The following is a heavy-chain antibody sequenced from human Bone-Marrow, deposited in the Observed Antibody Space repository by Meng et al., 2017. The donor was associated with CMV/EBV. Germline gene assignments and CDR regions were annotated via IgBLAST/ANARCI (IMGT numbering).Heavy chain of an antibody. J-gene: IGHJ6*02. Sequence: GGSLRLSCAASGFTFDDYAMHWVRQAPGKGLEWVSLISWDGGSTYYADSVKGRFTISRDNSKNSPYLQMNSLRAEDTALYYCAKALGEDYYYYYGMDVWGQGTTVTVSS. CDR3: AKALGEDYYYYYGMDV. CDR1: GFTFDDYA. CDR2: ISWDGGST. V-gene: IGHV3-43D*03. D-gene: IGHD3-10*01.